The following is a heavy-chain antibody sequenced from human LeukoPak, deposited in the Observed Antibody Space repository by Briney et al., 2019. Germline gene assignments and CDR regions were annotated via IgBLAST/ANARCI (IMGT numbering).Heavy chain of an antibody. CDR2: MNPNSGNT. V-gene: IGHV1-8*01. D-gene: IGHD6-6*01. CDR1: GYTFTSYD. CDR3: ARARGSIAARRGNWFDP. Sequence: ASVKVSCKASGYTFTSYDINWVRQATGQGLEWMGWMNPNSGNTGCAQKFQGRVTMTRNTSISTAYMELSSLRSEDTAVYYCARARGSIAARRGNWFDPWGQGTLVTVSS. J-gene: IGHJ5*02.